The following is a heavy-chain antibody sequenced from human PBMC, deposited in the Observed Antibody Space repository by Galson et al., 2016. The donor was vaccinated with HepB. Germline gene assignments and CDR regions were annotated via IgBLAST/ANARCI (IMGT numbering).Heavy chain of an antibody. V-gene: IGHV4-61*01. D-gene: IGHD1-14*01. CDR1: DSSIISDNY. CDR2: VHYTGST. CDR3: ARALRPANRNWLDP. Sequence: SETLSLTCIVSDSSIISDNYWSWIRQAPGKGLEWIGYVHYTGSTNYNPSLKSRVTMSIDTSKNQFSLELTSVTAADAAVYFCARALRPANRNWLDPWGQGTLVTVSS. J-gene: IGHJ5*02.